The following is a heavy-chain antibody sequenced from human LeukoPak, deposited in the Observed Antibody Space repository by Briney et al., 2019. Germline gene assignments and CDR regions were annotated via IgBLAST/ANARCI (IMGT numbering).Heavy chain of an antibody. CDR3: ARDLSKLAHDAFDI. CDR1: GGSISSYY. Sequence: SETLSLTCTVSGGSISSYYWSWIRQPAGKGLEWIGRIYTSGSTNYNPSLKSRVTMSVDTSKNQFSLKLSSVTAADTAVYYCARDLSKLAHDAFDIWGQGTMVTVSS. V-gene: IGHV4-4*07. CDR2: IYTSGST. J-gene: IGHJ3*02. D-gene: IGHD6-6*01.